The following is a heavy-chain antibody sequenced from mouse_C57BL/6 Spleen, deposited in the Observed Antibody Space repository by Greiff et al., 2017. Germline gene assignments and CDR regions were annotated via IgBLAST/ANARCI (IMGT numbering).Heavy chain of an antibody. D-gene: IGHD4-1*01. Sequence: EVQLQQSGPELVKPGASVKIPCKASGYTFTDYNMDWVKQSHGKSLEWIGDINPNNGGTIYNQKFKGKATLTVDKSSSTAYMELRSLTSEDTAVYYCARKKGTGPFAYWGQGTLVTVSA. J-gene: IGHJ3*01. CDR1: GYTFTDYN. CDR2: INPNNGGT. V-gene: IGHV1-18*01. CDR3: ARKKGTGPFAY.